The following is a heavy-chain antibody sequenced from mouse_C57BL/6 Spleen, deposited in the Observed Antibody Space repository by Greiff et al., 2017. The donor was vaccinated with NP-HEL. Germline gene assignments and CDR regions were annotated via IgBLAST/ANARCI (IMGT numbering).Heavy chain of an antibody. CDR2: ISYDGSN. CDR1: GYSITSGYY. CDR3: AKYYYGSSYHWYFDV. J-gene: IGHJ1*03. V-gene: IGHV3-6*01. Sequence: EVKLQESGPGLVKPSQSLSLTCSVTGYSITSGYYWNWIRQFPGNKLEWMGYISYDGSNNYNPSLKNRISITRDTSKNQFFLKLNSVTTEDTATYYCAKYYYGSSYHWYFDVWGTGTTVTVSS. D-gene: IGHD1-1*01.